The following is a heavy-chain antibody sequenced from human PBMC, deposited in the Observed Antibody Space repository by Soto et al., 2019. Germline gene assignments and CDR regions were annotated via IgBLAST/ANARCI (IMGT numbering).Heavy chain of an antibody. CDR1: GFTVSSNY. J-gene: IGHJ4*02. V-gene: IGHV3-53*04. D-gene: IGHD5-12*01. CDR2: IYSGGST. CDR3: AATRVGY. Sequence: EVQLVESGGGLVQPGGSLRLSCAVSGFTVSSNYMSWVRQAPGKGLEWVSVIYSGGSTYYADYVKGRFTISRHNSKNPLYFQMNSLRAEDTAVYYCAATRVGYWGQGTLVTVSS.